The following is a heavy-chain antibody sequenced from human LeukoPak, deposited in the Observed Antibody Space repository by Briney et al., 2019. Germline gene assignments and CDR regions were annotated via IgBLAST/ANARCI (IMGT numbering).Heavy chain of an antibody. V-gene: IGHV1-24*01. Sequence: GASVKVSCKVSGYTLTELSMHWVRQALGKGLEWMGGFDPEDGETIYAQKFQGRVTMTEDTSTDTAYMELSSLRSEDTAVYYCVTRYSYGSGYFDLWGRGTLVTVSS. CDR3: VTRYSYGSGYFDL. D-gene: IGHD5-18*01. J-gene: IGHJ2*01. CDR2: FDPEDGET. CDR1: GYTLTELS.